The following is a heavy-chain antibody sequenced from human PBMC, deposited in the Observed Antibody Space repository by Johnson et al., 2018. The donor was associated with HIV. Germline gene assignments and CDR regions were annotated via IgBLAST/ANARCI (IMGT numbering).Heavy chain of an antibody. CDR3: AKGGMRRDPDAFDI. Sequence: VQLVESGGGVVQPGRSLRLSCAASGFTFSNAWMSWVRQAPGKGLEWVGRIKSKTDGGTTDYAAPVKGRFTISRDDSKNTLYLQMNSLRAEDTALYYCAKGGMRRDPDAFDIWGQGTMVTVSS. CDR1: GFTFSNAW. V-gene: IGHV3-15*05. CDR2: IKSKTDGGTT. J-gene: IGHJ3*02.